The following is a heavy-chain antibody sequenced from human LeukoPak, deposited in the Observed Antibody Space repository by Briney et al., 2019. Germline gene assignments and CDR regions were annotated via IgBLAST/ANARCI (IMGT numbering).Heavy chain of an antibody. CDR1: GFTFSSCA. V-gene: IGHV3-64*01. J-gene: IGHJ4*02. CDR3: ARGETYYDYVWGSYRYTPPDY. Sequence: AGGSLRLSCAASGFTFSSCAMHWVRQAPGKGLEYVSAISSNGGSTYYANSVKGRFTISRDNSKNTLYLQMGSLRAEDMAVYYCARGETYYDYVWGSYRYTPPDYWGQGTLVTVPS. D-gene: IGHD3-16*02. CDR2: ISSNGGST.